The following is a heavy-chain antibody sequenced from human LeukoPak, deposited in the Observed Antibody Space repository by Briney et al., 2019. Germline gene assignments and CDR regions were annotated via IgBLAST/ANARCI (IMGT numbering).Heavy chain of an antibody. J-gene: IGHJ4*02. D-gene: IGHD6-19*01. V-gene: IGHV1-18*01. CDR1: GYTFTSYG. Sequence: ASVKVSCKASGYTFTSYGISWVRQVPGQGLEWMGWISVYNGNTNYAQKLQGRVTMTTDTSTSTAYMELRSLRSDDTAVYYCARGGSLAVAPHQYYFDYWGQGTLVTVSS. CDR3: ARGGSLAVAPHQYYFDY. CDR2: ISVYNGNT.